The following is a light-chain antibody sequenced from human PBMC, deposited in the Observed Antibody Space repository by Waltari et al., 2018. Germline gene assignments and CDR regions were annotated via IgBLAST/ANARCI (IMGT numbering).Light chain of an antibody. CDR2: KVN. J-gene: IGLJ3*02. V-gene: IGLV2-14*01. CDR1: SRDVGFYDF. Sequence: QSALTQHASVAGSPGQSITISCTGTSRDVGFYDFVSWFQQHPCKAPKLMIYKVNKRPPGVSNRFSGSKSANTASLTNSGLQAEDEADYYCSSYTRRSYWVFGGGTQLTVL. CDR3: SSYTRRSYWV.